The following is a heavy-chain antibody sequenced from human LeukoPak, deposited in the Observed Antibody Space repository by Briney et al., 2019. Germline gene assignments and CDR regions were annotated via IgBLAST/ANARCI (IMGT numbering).Heavy chain of an antibody. V-gene: IGHV3-23*01. J-gene: IGHJ6*02. CDR1: GFTFTNFG. CDR2: ISGSGGTT. Sequence: GGSLRLSCAASGFTFTNFGMSWVRQTPGKGLEWVSGISGSGGTTYYADPVRGRFTISRDNSKNTVFLQMNSLRVEDTAIYYCITSGIVWGQGTTVTVS. D-gene: IGHD3-10*01. CDR3: ITSGIV.